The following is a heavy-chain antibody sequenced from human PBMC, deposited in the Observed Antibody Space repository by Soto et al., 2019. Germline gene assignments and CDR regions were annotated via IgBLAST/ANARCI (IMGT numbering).Heavy chain of an antibody. CDR2: INHSGRT. J-gene: IGHJ4*02. V-gene: IGHV4-34*01. CDR3: ARGGYYGSGSSTY. Sequence: QVQLQQWGAGLLKPSETLSLTCAVYGGSFSGYYWSWIRQPPGKGLEWIGEINHSGRTNYNPSLKSRVTISVDTSKNQFSLKLSSVTAADTAVYYCARGGYYGSGSSTYWGQGTLVTVSS. D-gene: IGHD3-10*01. CDR1: GGSFSGYY.